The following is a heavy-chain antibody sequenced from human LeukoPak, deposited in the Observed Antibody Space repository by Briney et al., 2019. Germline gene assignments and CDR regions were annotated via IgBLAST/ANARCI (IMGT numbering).Heavy chain of an antibody. D-gene: IGHD3-9*01. CDR2: IEQVGSGR. V-gene: IGHV3-7*01. CDR1: GFTFSSHW. Sequence: GGSLRLSCAVSGFTFSSHWMSWVRQAPGKGLEWVANIEQVGSGRYYVDSVKGRFTISRDNAKNLLYLQMNSLRAEDTAVYYCARDGFDAGIYFDSWGQGTLVTVSS. J-gene: IGHJ4*02. CDR3: ARDGFDAGIYFDS.